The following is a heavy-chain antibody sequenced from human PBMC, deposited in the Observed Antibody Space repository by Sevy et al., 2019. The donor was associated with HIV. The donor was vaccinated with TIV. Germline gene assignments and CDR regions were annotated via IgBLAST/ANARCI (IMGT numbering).Heavy chain of an antibody. V-gene: IGHV3-30*09. D-gene: IGHD6-19*01. CDR1: GFTFSFYT. Sequence: GGSLRLSCVASGFTFSFYTMHWVRQAPGKGLEWVAAVSYDGRNKYYADSVKGRFAISRDNSNNTLFLQMNTLRGEDTAVYYCARELGVAGPEEFDYWDQGTLVTVSS. J-gene: IGHJ4*02. CDR3: ARELGVAGPEEFDY. CDR2: VSYDGRNK.